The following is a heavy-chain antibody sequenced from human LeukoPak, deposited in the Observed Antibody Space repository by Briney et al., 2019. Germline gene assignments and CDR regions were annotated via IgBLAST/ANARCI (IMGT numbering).Heavy chain of an antibody. CDR2: IYYSVST. Sequence: PSQTVSLTCTVSGGSISSGGYYWRWIRQHPGKGLEWIGYIYYSVSTYYHPSLKSRVTISVDTSKNQFSLKLSSVTAADTAVYYCARVGSPDDYGDYPVLDPWRGETRVTVSS. D-gene: IGHD4-17*01. CDR3: ARVGSPDDYGDYPVLDP. J-gene: IGHJ5*02. CDR1: GGSISSGGYY. V-gene: IGHV4-31*03.